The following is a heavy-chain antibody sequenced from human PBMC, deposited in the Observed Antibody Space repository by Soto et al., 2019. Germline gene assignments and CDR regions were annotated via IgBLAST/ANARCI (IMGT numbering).Heavy chain of an antibody. CDR3: ARQASGYYYGWFDP. CDR1: GGSILDSTYY. CDR2: IFYSGGT. J-gene: IGHJ5*02. Sequence: TLSLTCTVSGGSILDSTYYWAWIRQSPGKGLEWIGTIFYSGGTFYTPSLKSRVTMSVDTSNNQFSLKLSSVTAADTAVYYCARQASGYYYGWFDPWGQRTLVTVSS. D-gene: IGHD3-22*01. V-gene: IGHV4-39*01.